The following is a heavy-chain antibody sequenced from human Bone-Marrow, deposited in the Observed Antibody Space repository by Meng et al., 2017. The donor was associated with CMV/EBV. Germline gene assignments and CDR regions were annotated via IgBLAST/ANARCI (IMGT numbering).Heavy chain of an antibody. Sequence: TCAVYGGSFSGYYWSWSRQPPGKGLEWFGEIDHSGSTSYNPSLKSRVTISVDTSKNQFSLRLSSVTAADTAAYYCARWGMNTVYFDFWGQGTLVTVSS. CDR2: IDHSGST. V-gene: IGHV4-34*01. D-gene: IGHD3-16*01. CDR1: GGSFSGYY. CDR3: ARWGMNTVYFDF. J-gene: IGHJ4*02.